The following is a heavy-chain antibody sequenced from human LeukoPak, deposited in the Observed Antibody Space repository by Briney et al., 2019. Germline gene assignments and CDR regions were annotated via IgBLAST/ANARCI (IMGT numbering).Heavy chain of an antibody. CDR2: IWYDGSNK. CDR1: GFTFSDYY. Sequence: PGGSLRLSCAASGFTFSDYYMSWIRQAPGKGLEWVAVIWYDGSNKYYVDSVKGRFTISRDNSKNTLYLQMNSLRAEDTAVYYCARLVGATALDYWGQGTLVTVSS. V-gene: IGHV3-33*08. D-gene: IGHD1-26*01. J-gene: IGHJ4*02. CDR3: ARLVGATALDY.